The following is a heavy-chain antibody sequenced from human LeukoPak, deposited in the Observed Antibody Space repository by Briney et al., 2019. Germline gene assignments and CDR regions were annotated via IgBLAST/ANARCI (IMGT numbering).Heavy chain of an antibody. CDR1: GFTFSSYE. J-gene: IGHJ4*02. CDR3: ARDGWFGEQRLDY. D-gene: IGHD3-10*01. Sequence: GALRLSCAASGFTFSSYEMNWVRQAPGKGLEGVAVISYDGSNKYYADSVKGRFTISRDNSKNTLYLQMNSLRAEDTAVYYCARDGWFGEQRLDYWGQGTLVTVSS. V-gene: IGHV3-30-3*01. CDR2: ISYDGSNK.